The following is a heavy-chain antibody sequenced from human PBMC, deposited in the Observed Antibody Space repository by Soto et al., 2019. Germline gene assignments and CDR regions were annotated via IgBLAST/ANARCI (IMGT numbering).Heavy chain of an antibody. CDR3: ARGFGELLEYYFDY. CDR2: IIPIFGTA. CDR1: GGTFSSYA. J-gene: IGHJ4*02. V-gene: IGHV1-69*01. D-gene: IGHD3-10*01. Sequence: QVQLGQSGAEVKKPGSSVKVSCKASGGTFSSYAISWVRQAPGQGLEWRGGIIPIFGTANYAQKFQGRVTIPADESTSTAYMELSSLRSEDTAVYYCARGFGELLEYYFDYWGQGTLVTVSS.